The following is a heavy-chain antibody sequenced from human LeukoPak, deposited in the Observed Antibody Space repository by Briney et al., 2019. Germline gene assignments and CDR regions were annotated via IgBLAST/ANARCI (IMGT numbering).Heavy chain of an antibody. V-gene: IGHV3-21*01. CDR2: ISSSSSYI. CDR3: ARDLNRGYYYGSGSLYYYYGMDV. J-gene: IGHJ6*02. CDR1: GFTFSSYS. D-gene: IGHD3-10*01. Sequence: GGSLRLSCAASGFTFSSYSMNWVRQAPGKGLEWVSSISSSSSYIYYADSVKGRFTISRDNAKNSLYLQMNSLRAEDTAVYYCARDLNRGYYYGSGSLYYYYGMDVWGQGTTVTVSS.